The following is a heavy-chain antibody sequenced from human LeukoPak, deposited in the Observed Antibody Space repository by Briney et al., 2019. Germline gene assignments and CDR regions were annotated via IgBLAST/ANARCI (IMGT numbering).Heavy chain of an antibody. J-gene: IGHJ5*02. CDR3: ARDSVLLWFGETPGGWFDP. V-gene: IGHV1-3*01. Sequence: GAPVKRCCKAAGYTFTSYTVHWARQAPGQRLEWMGWINAGNGNTKYSQKFQGRVTITRDTSASTAYMELSSLRSEDTAVYYCARDSVLLWFGETPGGWFDPWGQGTLVTVSS. CDR1: GYTFTSYT. D-gene: IGHD3-10*01. CDR2: INAGNGNT.